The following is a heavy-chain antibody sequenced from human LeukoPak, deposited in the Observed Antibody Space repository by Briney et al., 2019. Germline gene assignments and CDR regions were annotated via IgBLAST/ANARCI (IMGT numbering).Heavy chain of an antibody. J-gene: IGHJ3*02. V-gene: IGHV4-39*07. CDR2: IYYSGST. CDR1: GGSISSSSYY. D-gene: IGHD1-26*01. Sequence: KTSETLSLTCTVSGGSISSSSYYWGWIRQPPGKGLEWIGSIYYSGSTYYNPSLKSRVTISLDTSKNQFSLRLSSVTAADTAVYYCARETRLHSGSYSNDAFDIWGQGTMVTVSS. CDR3: ARETRLHSGSYSNDAFDI.